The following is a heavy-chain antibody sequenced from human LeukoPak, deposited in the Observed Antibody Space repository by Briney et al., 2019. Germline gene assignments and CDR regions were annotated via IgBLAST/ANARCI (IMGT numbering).Heavy chain of an antibody. CDR3: ARENVLLWFGELFTNWFDP. V-gene: IGHV3-7*01. J-gene: IGHJ5*02. CDR2: IKQDGSEK. D-gene: IGHD3-10*01. Sequence: GSLRLSCAASGFTFSSYWMSWVRQAPGKGLEWVANIKQDGSEKYYVDSVKGRFTISRDNAKNSLYLQMNSLRAEDTAVYYCARENVLLWFGELFTNWFDPWGQGTLVTVSS. CDR1: GFTFSSYW.